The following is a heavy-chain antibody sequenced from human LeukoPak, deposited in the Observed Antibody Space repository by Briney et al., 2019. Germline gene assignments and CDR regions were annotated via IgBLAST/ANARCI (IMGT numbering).Heavy chain of an antibody. Sequence: SETLSLTCTVSGGSISSYSWSWMRQPAGKGLEWIGRIYPRESPNYNPSLKSRVIMSVDKSKNQFSLKLRSVTAADTAVYYCAREGGFYRPLDYSGQGTLVTVSS. CDR3: AREGGFYRPLDY. J-gene: IGHJ4*02. D-gene: IGHD3-3*01. V-gene: IGHV4-4*07. CDR2: IYPRESP. CDR1: GGSISSYS.